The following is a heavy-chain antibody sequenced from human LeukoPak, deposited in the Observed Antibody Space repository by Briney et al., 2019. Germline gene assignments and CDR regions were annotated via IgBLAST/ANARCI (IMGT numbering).Heavy chain of an antibody. Sequence: SETLSLTCAVSGASISSTNWWRWARQPPGKGLEWIGEIYHAGTTNYNPSLESRVTISVDNSRNQFSLKLTSVTAADTAVYYCMRTYCSSTSCHYFDYWGQGTQVTVSS. D-gene: IGHD2-2*01. V-gene: IGHV4-4*02. CDR1: GASISSTNW. J-gene: IGHJ4*02. CDR2: IYHAGTT. CDR3: MRTYCSSTSCHYFDY.